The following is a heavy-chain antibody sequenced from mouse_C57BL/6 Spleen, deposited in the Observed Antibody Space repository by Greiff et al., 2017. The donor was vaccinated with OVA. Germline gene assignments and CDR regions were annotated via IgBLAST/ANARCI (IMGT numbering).Heavy chain of an antibody. V-gene: IGHV1-53*01. CDR2: INPSNGGT. CDR3: AISRNYAMDY. CDR1: GYTFTSYW. J-gene: IGHJ4*01. Sequence: QVQLQQPGTELVKPGASVKLSCKASGYTFTSYWMHWVKQRPGQGLEWNGNINPSNGGTNYNEKCKSKATLTVDKSSSPAYMQLSSLTSEDSAVYYCAISRNYAMDYWGQGTSVTVSS.